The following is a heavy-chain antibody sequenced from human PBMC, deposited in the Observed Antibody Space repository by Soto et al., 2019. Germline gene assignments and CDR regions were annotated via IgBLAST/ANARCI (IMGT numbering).Heavy chain of an antibody. D-gene: IGHD5-12*01. CDR3: ARVAGINGYDWEYFDY. J-gene: IGHJ4*02. CDR2: IYYSGST. CDR1: GGSISSYY. V-gene: IGHV4-59*01. Sequence: QVQLQESGPGLVKPSETLSLTCTVSGGSISSYYWSWIRQPPGKGLEWIGYIYYSGSTNYNPSLKSRVTISVDTSKNQFSLKLSSVTAADTAVYYCARVAGINGYDWEYFDYWGQGTLVTVSS.